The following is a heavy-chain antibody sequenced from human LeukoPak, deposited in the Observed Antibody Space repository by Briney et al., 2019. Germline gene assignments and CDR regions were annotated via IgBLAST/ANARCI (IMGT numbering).Heavy chain of an antibody. D-gene: IGHD5-24*01. Sequence: GGSLRLSCAASGFTFSSYAMHWVRQAPGKGLEWVAVISYDGSNKYYADSVKGRFTISRDNSKNTLYLQMNSLRAEDTVVYYCARGPLEMATITPFDYWGQGTLVTVSS. V-gene: IGHV3-30*04. CDR3: ARGPLEMATITPFDY. J-gene: IGHJ4*02. CDR2: ISYDGSNK. CDR1: GFTFSSYA.